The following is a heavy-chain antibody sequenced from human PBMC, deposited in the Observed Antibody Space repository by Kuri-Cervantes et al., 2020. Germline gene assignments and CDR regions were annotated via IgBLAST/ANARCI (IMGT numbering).Heavy chain of an antibody. CDR2: ISSSGSTI. V-gene: IGHV3-11*04. J-gene: IGHJ5*02. Sequence: GESLKISCAASGFTFSDYYMSWIRQAPGKGLEWVSYISSSGSTIYYADSVKGRFTISRDNAKNSLYLQMNGLRAEDTAVYYCARRGSGTGFDPWGQGTLVTVSS. D-gene: IGHD3-10*01. CDR3: ARRGSGTGFDP. CDR1: GFTFSDYY.